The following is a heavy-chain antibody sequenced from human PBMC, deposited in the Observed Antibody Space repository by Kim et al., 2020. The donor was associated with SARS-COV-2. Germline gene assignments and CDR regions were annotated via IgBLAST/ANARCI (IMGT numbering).Heavy chain of an antibody. CDR2: IYYSGST. CDR1: GGSISSSSYY. Sequence: SETLSLTCTVSGGSISSSSYYWGWIRQPPGKGLEWIGSIYYSGSTYYNPSLKSRVTISVDTSKNQFSLKLSSVTAADTAVYYCASHTGYSYGPYYFDYWGQGTLVTVSS. CDR3: ASHTGYSYGPYYFDY. D-gene: IGHD5-18*01. V-gene: IGHV4-39*01. J-gene: IGHJ4*02.